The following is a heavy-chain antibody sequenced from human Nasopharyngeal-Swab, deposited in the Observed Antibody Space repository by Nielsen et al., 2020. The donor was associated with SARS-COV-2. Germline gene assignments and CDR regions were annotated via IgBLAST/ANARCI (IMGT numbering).Heavy chain of an antibody. CDR2: TYYSGST. D-gene: IGHD3-10*01. CDR3: ARAPMVRGVIRHYYYYGMDV. Sequence: SETLSLTCTVSGGSISSGDYYWSWIRQPPGKGLEWIGYTYYSGSTYYNPSLKSRVTISVDTSKNQFSLKLSSVTAADTAVYYCARAPMVRGVIRHYYYYGMDVWGQGTTVTVSS. V-gene: IGHV4-30-4*01. J-gene: IGHJ6*02. CDR1: GGSISSGDYY.